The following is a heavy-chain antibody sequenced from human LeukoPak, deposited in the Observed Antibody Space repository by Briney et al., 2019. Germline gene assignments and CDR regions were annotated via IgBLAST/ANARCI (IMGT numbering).Heavy chain of an antibody. CDR1: GGTFSSYA. Sequence: ASVTVSCTASGGTFSSYAISWVRQAPGQGLEWMGGIIPIFGTANYAQKFQGRVTITADESTSTAYMELSSLRSEDTAVYYCARADYYYGSGTNYYYYGMDVWGQGTTVTVSS. V-gene: IGHV1-69*13. CDR2: IIPIFGTA. CDR3: ARADYYYGSGTNYYYYGMDV. J-gene: IGHJ6*02. D-gene: IGHD3-10*01.